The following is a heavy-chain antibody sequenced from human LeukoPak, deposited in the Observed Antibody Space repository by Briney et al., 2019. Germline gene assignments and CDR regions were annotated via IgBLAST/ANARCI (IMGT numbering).Heavy chain of an antibody. CDR3: ARQIRGGSSSKRWFDP. CDR1: GGSITSTSYY. J-gene: IGHJ5*02. Sequence: SETLSLTCTVSGGSITSTSYYWGWIRQPPGKGLEWIGSIYYSGITNYNPSPKSRVTISVDTSKNEFSLSLSSVTAADTAVYYCARQIRGGSSSKRWFDPWGQGTLVTVSS. D-gene: IGHD2-2*01. CDR2: IYYSGIT. V-gene: IGHV4-39*01.